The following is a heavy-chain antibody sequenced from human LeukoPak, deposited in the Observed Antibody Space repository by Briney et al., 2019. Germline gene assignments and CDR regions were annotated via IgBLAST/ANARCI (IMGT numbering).Heavy chain of an antibody. CDR1: GFAVSSSY. D-gene: IGHD6-13*01. CDR3: ARATYSTTWGIRDFDD. J-gene: IGHJ4*02. Sequence: GGSLRLSCAASGFAVSSSYVGWVHQAPGKGLEWVSIVYSDGSTYYADSVKGRFTLSRDNSKNTLYLQMHSLRAGDTAVYYCARATYSTTWGIRDFDDWGQGTLVTVSS. CDR2: VYSDGST. V-gene: IGHV3-53*01.